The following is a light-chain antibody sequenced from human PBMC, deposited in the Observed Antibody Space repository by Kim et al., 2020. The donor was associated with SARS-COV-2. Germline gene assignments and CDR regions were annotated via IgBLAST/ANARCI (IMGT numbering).Light chain of an antibody. Sequence: ASLGDRVTITCRASQSIRNYVIWYQQKPGTAPKLLMYGASSLQSGVPSRFRGSGSGTDFTLTISSLQPEDFAIYYCQQSYSIPGTFGQGTKVDIK. V-gene: IGKV1-39*01. J-gene: IGKJ1*01. CDR3: QQSYSIPGT. CDR1: QSIRNY. CDR2: GAS.